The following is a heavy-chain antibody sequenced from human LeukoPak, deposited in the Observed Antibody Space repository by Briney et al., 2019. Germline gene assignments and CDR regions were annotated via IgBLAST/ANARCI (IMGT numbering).Heavy chain of an antibody. CDR2: MNPNSGNT. V-gene: IGHV1-8*01. CDR1: GYTFTSYD. J-gene: IGHJ5*02. Sequence: GASVKVSCKASGYTFTSYDINWVRQATGQGLEWMGWMNPNSGNTGYAQKFQGRVTMTRDTSISTAYMELSRLRSDDTAVYYCARDLGRGRYNWFDPWGQGTLVTVSS. D-gene: IGHD3-16*01. CDR3: ARDLGRGRYNWFDP.